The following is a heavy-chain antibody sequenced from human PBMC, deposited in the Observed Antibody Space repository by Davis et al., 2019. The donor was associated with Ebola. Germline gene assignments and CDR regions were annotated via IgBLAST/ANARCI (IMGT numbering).Heavy chain of an antibody. CDR2: INPNSGGT. Sequence: ASVKVSCKASGYTFTSYDINWVRQATGQGLEWMGWINPNSGGTNYAQKFQGRVTMTRDTSTSTVYMELSSLRSEDTAVYYCAREGLRYYYDSSGYPDAFDIWGQGTMVTVSS. D-gene: IGHD3-22*01. J-gene: IGHJ3*02. CDR1: GYTFTSYD. CDR3: AREGLRYYYDSSGYPDAFDI. V-gene: IGHV1-2*02.